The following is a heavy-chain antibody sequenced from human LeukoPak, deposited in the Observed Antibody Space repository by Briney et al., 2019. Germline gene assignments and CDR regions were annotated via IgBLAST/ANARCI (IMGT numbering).Heavy chain of an antibody. CDR3: ARDPGPFNDIPEGYFDY. CDR1: GFTFSSYA. V-gene: IGHV3-30*04. J-gene: IGHJ4*02. D-gene: IGHD3-9*01. Sequence: GGSLRLSCAASGFTFSSYAMHWVRQAPGKGLEWVAVISYDGSNKYYADSVKGRFTISRDNAKSSLYLQMNSLRAEDTAVYYCARDPGPFNDIPEGYFDYWGQGTLVIVSS. CDR2: ISYDGSNK.